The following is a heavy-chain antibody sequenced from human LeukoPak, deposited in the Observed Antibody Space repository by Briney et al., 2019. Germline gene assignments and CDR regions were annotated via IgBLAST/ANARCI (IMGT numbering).Heavy chain of an antibody. CDR3: ARVPYYYGSGSFSY. V-gene: IGHV4-61*02. D-gene: IGHD3-10*01. CDR2: IYTSGST. J-gene: IGHJ4*02. CDR1: GGSISSGSYY. Sequence: SETLSLTCTVSGGSISSGSYYWSWIRQPAGKGLEWIGRIYTSGSTNYNPSLKSRVTISVDTSKNQFSLKLSSVTAADTAVYYCARVPYYYGSGSFSYWGQGTLVTVSS.